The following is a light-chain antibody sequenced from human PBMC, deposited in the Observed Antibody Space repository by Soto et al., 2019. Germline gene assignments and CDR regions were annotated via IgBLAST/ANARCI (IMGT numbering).Light chain of an antibody. Sequence: QSALTQPPSASGSPGQSVAISFTGTASDIGGYSFVSWYQQHPGKAPKLLIYDVNKRPSGVHDRFSGSKSGNTASLTVSGLQAEDEAEYYCSAHGGTNPYVFGTGTKVTVL. V-gene: IGLV2-8*01. CDR1: ASDIGGYSF. CDR2: DVN. J-gene: IGLJ1*01. CDR3: SAHGGTNPYV.